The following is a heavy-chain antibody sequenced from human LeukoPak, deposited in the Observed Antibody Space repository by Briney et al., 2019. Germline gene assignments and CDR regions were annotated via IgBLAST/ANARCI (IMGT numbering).Heavy chain of an antibody. Sequence: SETLSLTCTVSGGSISSYYWSWIRQPPGKGLEWIGEINHSGSTNYNPSLKSRVTISVDTSKNQFSLKLSSVTAADTAVYYCARGPPVGVIKVYWFDPWGQGTLVTVSS. CDR1: GGSISSYY. CDR2: INHSGST. V-gene: IGHV4-34*01. CDR3: ARGPPVGVIKVYWFDP. J-gene: IGHJ5*02. D-gene: IGHD3-16*02.